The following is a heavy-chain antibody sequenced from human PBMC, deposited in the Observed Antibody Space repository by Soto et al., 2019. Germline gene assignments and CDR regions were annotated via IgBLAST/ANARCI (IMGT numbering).Heavy chain of an antibody. CDR3: ARSQGSSTSLEIYYYYYYGMDV. V-gene: IGHV1-69*06. J-gene: IGHJ6*02. CDR1: GGTFSSYA. Sequence: QVQLVQSGAEVKKPGSSVKVSCKASGGTFSSYAISWVRQAPGQGLEWMGGIIPISETTNYAQKFQGRVTITADKSNSTAYMELSSLRSEDTAVYYCARSQGSSTSLEIYYYYYYGMDVWGQGTTVTVSS. D-gene: IGHD2-2*01. CDR2: IIPISETT.